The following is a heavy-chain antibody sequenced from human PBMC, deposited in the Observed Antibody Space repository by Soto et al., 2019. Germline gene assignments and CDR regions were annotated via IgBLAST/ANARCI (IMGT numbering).Heavy chain of an antibody. V-gene: IGHV1-18*01. CDR1: GYTFTSYG. Sequence: QVQLVQSGAEVKKPGASVKVSCKASGYTFTSYGISWVRQAPGQGLEWMGWISAYNGNTNYAQKLQGRVTMTTDTSTSTADMYLRSLRSDDTAVYYCARTVGDIVVVVAYSPWFDPWGHGTLVTGSS. J-gene: IGHJ5*02. CDR3: ARTVGDIVVVVAYSPWFDP. CDR2: ISAYNGNT. D-gene: IGHD2-15*01.